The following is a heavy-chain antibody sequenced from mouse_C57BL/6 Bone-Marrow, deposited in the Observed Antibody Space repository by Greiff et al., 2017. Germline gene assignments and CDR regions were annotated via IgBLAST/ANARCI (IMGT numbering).Heavy chain of an antibody. J-gene: IGHJ2*01. CDR2: IDPEDGDT. CDR1: GFNIKDYY. D-gene: IGHD2-2*01. Sequence: VQLQQSGAELVRPGASVKLSCTASGFNIKDYYMHWVKQSPEQGLEWIGRIDPEDGDTEYAPKFQGKATMTADTSSNTAYLQLSSLTSEDTAVYYCASMVTTSYWGQGTTLTVSS. CDR3: ASMVTTSY. V-gene: IGHV14-1*01.